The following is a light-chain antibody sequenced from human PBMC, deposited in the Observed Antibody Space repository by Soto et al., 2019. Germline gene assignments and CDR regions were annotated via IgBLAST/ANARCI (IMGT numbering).Light chain of an antibody. CDR3: QQYVNSPRT. V-gene: IGKV3-20*01. Sequence: EIVLTQSPGTLSLSPGERVTLSRRASQSVSSSLAWYQQKPGQAPRLLIFGASRRATGIPDRFSGSGSGTDFTFTISRLDPEDFAVYYCQQYVNSPRTFGQGTKVDIK. CDR1: QSVSSS. J-gene: IGKJ1*01. CDR2: GAS.